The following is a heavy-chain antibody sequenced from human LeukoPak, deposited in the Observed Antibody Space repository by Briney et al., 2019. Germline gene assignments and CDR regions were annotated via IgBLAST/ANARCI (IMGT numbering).Heavy chain of an antibody. J-gene: IGHJ6*02. V-gene: IGHV4-4*07. Sequence: SETLSLTCTVSGASISDYFWTWIRQPAGKGLEWIGRISTAGTSNYNSSLKSRVTMSVDTSKNQLSLNLSSVTAADTAVYYCARGAGGNSWRGMDVWGPGTTVTVSS. CDR1: GASISDYF. CDR2: ISTAGTS. D-gene: IGHD4-23*01. CDR3: ARGAGGNSWRGMDV.